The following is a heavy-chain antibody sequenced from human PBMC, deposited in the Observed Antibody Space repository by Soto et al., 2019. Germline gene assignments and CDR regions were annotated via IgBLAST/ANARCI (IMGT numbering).Heavy chain of an antibody. CDR3: AKRTQTTLNWFDL. CDR1: GFTFSSYA. J-gene: IGHJ5*02. Sequence: PGGSLRLSCAASGFTFSSYAMSWVRQAPGKGLEWVSTITGSGGSTYYADSVKGRFTISRDNSRDTLYLQMNSLRAEDTAVYYWAKRTQTTLNWFDLWGQGTRVTVSS. V-gene: IGHV3-23*01. CDR2: ITGSGGST. D-gene: IGHD4-17*01.